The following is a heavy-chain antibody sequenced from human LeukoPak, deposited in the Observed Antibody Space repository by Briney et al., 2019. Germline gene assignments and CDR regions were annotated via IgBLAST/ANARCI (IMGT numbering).Heavy chain of an antibody. CDR1: GFTFSTYA. CDR3: ARDVSMDIGGSDC. Sequence: GGSLRLSCAASGFTFSTYAMTWLRQAPGKGLEWVSTTTDSGGSTHYADAVKGRFTMSRDNSKNTLYLQLNSLRAEDTAVYYCARDVSMDIGGSDCWGPGTLVTVSS. V-gene: IGHV3-23*01. CDR2: TTDSGGST. J-gene: IGHJ4*02. D-gene: IGHD2-2*03.